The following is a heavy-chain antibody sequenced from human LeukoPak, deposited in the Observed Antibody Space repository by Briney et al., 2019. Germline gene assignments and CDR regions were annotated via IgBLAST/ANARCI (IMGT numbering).Heavy chain of an antibody. Sequence: ASVKVSCKASGYTFISYDINWVRQATGQGLEWMGWMNPNSGNTGYAQKFQGRVTMTRNTSISTAYMELGSLRSEDTAVYYCARGREQLVPGYVDVWGKGTTVTVSS. CDR1: GYTFISYD. V-gene: IGHV1-8*01. J-gene: IGHJ6*03. D-gene: IGHD6-6*01. CDR3: ARGREQLVPGYVDV. CDR2: MNPNSGNT.